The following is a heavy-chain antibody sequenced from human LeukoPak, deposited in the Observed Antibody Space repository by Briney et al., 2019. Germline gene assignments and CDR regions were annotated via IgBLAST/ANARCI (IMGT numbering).Heavy chain of an antibody. CDR2: IYPGDSDT. CDR1: GYRLTNNW. J-gene: IGHJ4*02. Sequence: GESLKISCKISGYRLTNNWIGWVRQVPGKGLEWMGIIYPGDSDTRYSPSFQRQVTISADKSISTAYLQWSSLKASDTAMYYCARRRDLYSGSYYPFDYWGQGTLVTVSS. V-gene: IGHV5-51*01. CDR3: ARRRDLYSGSYYPFDY. D-gene: IGHD1-26*01.